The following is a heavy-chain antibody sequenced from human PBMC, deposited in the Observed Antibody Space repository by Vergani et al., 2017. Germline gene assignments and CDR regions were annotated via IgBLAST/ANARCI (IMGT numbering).Heavy chain of an antibody. J-gene: IGHJ4*02. V-gene: IGHV3-30*02. Sequence: VQLVESGGGLVQPGGSLRLSCVASGFSVSNSGMHWVRQTPGKGLEWVAFIQYDGSDIFYADFVEGRFTISRDNSKNSLYLQMRSLRFDDTAVYYCANEGSANRIRGWLDHWGQGALVTVSS. CDR1: GFSVSNSG. CDR3: ANEGSANRIRGWLDH. D-gene: IGHD3-10*01. CDR2: IQYDGSDI.